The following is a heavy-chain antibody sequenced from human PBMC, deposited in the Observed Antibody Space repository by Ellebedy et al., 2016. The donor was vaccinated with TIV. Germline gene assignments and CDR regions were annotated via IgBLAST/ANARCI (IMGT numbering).Heavy chain of an antibody. J-gene: IGHJ6*02. Sequence: GESLKISCAASGFTFSSYSMNWVRQAPGKGLEWVSTLYSAGNTYYADSVKGRFTISRDNAKNSLYLQMNSLRAEDTAVYYCARDPLYFDWLTYYYYYGMDVWGQGTTVTVSS. CDR1: GFTFSSYS. V-gene: IGHV3-21*01. CDR3: ARDPLYFDWLTYYYYYGMDV. D-gene: IGHD3-9*01. CDR2: LYSAGNT.